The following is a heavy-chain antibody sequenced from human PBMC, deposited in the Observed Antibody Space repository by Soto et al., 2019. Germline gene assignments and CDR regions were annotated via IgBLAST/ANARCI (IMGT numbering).Heavy chain of an antibody. Sequence: GGSLRLSCAASGFTVSSNYMSWVRQAPGKGLEWVSVIYSGGSTYYADSVKGRFTISRDNSKNTLYLQMNSLRAEDTAVYYCARDGYCSGGSCSFFDYWGQGTLVTVSS. D-gene: IGHD2-15*01. CDR3: ARDGYCSGGSCSFFDY. J-gene: IGHJ4*02. CDR2: IYSGGST. V-gene: IGHV3-66*01. CDR1: GFTVSSNY.